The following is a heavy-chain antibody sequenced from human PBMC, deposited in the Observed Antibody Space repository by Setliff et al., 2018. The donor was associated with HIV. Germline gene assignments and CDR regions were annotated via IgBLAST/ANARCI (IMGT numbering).Heavy chain of an antibody. D-gene: IGHD6-19*01. Sequence: SETLSLTCSVSGGSINTSSYYWAWVRQPPGNELEWIGSIYHDGTTHYRSSLRSRAAISIDTSKSQISLKVRSVTAADTAVYFCAGHPVTSGWLSLNWFDPWGQGILGTVS. J-gene: IGHJ5*01. CDR3: AGHPVTSGWLSLNWFDP. CDR1: GGSINTSSYY. CDR2: IYHDGTT. V-gene: IGHV4-39*07.